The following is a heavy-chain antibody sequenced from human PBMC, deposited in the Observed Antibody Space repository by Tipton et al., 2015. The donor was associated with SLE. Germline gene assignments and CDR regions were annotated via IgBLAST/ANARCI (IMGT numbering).Heavy chain of an antibody. CDR2: ISAYNGNT. V-gene: IGHV1-18*01. CDR1: GYTFTSYG. J-gene: IGHJ3*02. Sequence: QSGPEVKKPGASVKVSCKSFGYTFTSYGISWVRQAPGQGLEWMGWISAYNGNTNYAQNLQGRVTMTTDTSTSTVYMELRSLRSDDTAVYFCARDRALRGAFDIWGQGTMVSVSS. CDR3: ARDRALRGAFDI.